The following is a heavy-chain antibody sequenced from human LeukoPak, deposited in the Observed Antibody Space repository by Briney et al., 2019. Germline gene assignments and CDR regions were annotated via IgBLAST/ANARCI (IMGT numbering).Heavy chain of an antibody. CDR3: ATGRSGYGY. V-gene: IGHV3-74*01. J-gene: IGHJ4*02. CDR1: GLTFSSYW. CDR2: INSDGSTT. Sequence: GGSLRLSCAASGLTFSSYWMHWVRQGPGKGLAWVSRINSDGSTTSYADSVKGRFTISRDNAKNTLSLQMNSLRAEDTAVYYCATGRSGYGYWGQGTLVTASS. D-gene: IGHD3-3*01.